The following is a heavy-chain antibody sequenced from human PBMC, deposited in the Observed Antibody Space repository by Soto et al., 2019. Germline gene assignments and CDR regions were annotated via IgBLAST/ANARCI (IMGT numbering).Heavy chain of an antibody. V-gene: IGHV3-9*01. D-gene: IGHD6-19*01. J-gene: IGHJ4*02. Sequence: GGSLRLSCAASGFTFDDYAMHWVRQAPGKGLEWVSGIRWNRGSIGYADSVKGRFTISRDNAKNSLYLQMNSLRAEDTALYYCAKDMVLRGWRVGYYFDYWGQGTLVTVSS. CDR1: GFTFDDYA. CDR3: AKDMVLRGWRVGYYFDY. CDR2: IRWNRGSI.